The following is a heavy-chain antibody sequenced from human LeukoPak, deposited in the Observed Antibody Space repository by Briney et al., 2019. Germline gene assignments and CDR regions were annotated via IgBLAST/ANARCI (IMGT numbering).Heavy chain of an antibody. J-gene: IGHJ6*04. CDR2: ISSSGSTI. CDR3: AELGITMIGGV. CDR1: GFTFSSYE. Sequence: GGALRLSCAASGFTFSSYEMSWVRQAPGKGLEWVSYISSSGSTIYYADSVKGRFTISRDNAKNSLYLQMNSLRAEDTAVYYCAELGITMIGGVWGKGTTVTISS. V-gene: IGHV3-48*03. D-gene: IGHD3-10*02.